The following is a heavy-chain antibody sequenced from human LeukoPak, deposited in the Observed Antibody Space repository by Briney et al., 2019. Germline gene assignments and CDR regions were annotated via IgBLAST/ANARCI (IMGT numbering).Heavy chain of an antibody. J-gene: IGHJ4*02. Sequence: GGSLRLSCAASGFTFSSYEMNWVRQAPGKGLEWVSYISSSGSTIYYADSVKGRFTISRDNSKNTLYLQMNSLRAEDTAVYYCAKPARTDYADYWGQGTLVTVSS. CDR2: ISSSGSTI. D-gene: IGHD1-14*01. V-gene: IGHV3-48*03. CDR1: GFTFSSYE. CDR3: AKPARTDYADY.